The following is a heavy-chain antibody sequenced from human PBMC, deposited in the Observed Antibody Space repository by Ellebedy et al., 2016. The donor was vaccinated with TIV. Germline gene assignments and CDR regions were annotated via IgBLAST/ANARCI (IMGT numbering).Heavy chain of an antibody. CDR2: LSYGGGTI. V-gene: IGHV3-11*01. Sequence: GGSLRLSXAASGFNFNDYYMSWIRQAPGKGLEWLSCLSYGGGTISYADSVKGRFTISRDNAKNSLYLQMNTLRDDDTAVYYCARGGRYSGSSPDYWGQGTLVTVSS. CDR3: ARGGRYSGSSPDY. CDR1: GFNFNDYY. J-gene: IGHJ4*02. D-gene: IGHD1-26*01.